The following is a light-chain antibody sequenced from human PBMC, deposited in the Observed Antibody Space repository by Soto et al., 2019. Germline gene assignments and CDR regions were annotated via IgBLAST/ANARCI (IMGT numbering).Light chain of an antibody. CDR3: CSYTRSGTLS. Sequence: QSALTQPASVSGSAGQSITISCSGTMRDVGAYNLVSWYQQHPGTAPKLIIYEVRNRPSGISARFSGSKSGNTASLTISGLQPEDTALYYCCSYTRSGTLSFGGGTKLTVL. CDR1: MRDVGAYNL. V-gene: IGLV2-14*01. J-gene: IGLJ2*01. CDR2: EVR.